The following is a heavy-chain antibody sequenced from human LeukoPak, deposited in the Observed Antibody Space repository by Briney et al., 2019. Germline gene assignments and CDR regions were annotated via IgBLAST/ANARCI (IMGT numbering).Heavy chain of an antibody. CDR1: GYSISSGFY. D-gene: IGHD2-21*01. CDR3: ARTFLNSLDY. J-gene: IGHJ4*02. V-gene: IGHV4-38-2*02. CDR2: LYHSGTT. Sequence: PSETLSLTCNVSGYSISSGFYWGWIRQPPGKGLEWIGSLYHSGTTYYNPSLKSRVIISVDTSKNQFSLTLNSVTAADTAVYYCARTFLNSLDYWGQGTLVTVSS.